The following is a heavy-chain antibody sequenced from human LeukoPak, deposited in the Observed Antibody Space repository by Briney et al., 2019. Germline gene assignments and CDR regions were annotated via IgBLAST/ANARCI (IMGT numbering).Heavy chain of an antibody. CDR3: ARADTIFGPYYYMDV. J-gene: IGHJ6*03. D-gene: IGHD3-3*01. Sequence: ASVKVSCKASGYTFTSYDINWVRQATGQGLEWMGWMNPNSGNTGYAQKLQGRVTMTTDTSTSTAYMELRSLRSDDTAVYYCARADTIFGPYYYMDVWGKGTTVTVSS. CDR1: GYTFTSYD. V-gene: IGHV1-8*01. CDR2: MNPNSGNT.